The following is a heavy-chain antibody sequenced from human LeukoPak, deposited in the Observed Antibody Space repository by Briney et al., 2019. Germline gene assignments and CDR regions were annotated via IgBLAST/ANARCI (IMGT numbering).Heavy chain of an antibody. CDR1: GYIFTNYG. J-gene: IGHJ2*01. CDR2: ISAHNGNT. Sequence: ASVKVSCKSSGYIFTNYGINWVRQAPGQGLEWMGWISAHNGNTNYAHKFEGRVSMTTDPSTNTAYVDLSGLRSDDTAVYYCARVRGGGDGFDWYFDLWGRGTLVTVSS. D-gene: IGHD3-10*01. CDR3: ARVRGGGDGFDWYFDL. V-gene: IGHV1-18*01.